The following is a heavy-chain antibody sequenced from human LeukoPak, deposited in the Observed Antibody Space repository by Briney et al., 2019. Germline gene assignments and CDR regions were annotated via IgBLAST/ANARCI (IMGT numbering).Heavy chain of an antibody. CDR2: IYYSGST. J-gene: IGHJ6*02. Sequence: SETLSLTCTVSGGSISSYYWSWIRQPPGKGLEWIGYIYYSGSTNYNPSLKSRVTISVDTSKNQFSLKLSSVTAADTAVYYCAREADYGDYQYRMDVWGQGTTVTVSS. D-gene: IGHD4-17*01. CDR3: AREADYGDYQYRMDV. CDR1: GGSISSYY. V-gene: IGHV4-59*01.